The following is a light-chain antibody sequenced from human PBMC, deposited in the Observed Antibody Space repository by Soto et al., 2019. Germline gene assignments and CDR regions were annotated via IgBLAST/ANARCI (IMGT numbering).Light chain of an antibody. CDR1: QDISNN. CDR3: QQYDNLFT. V-gene: IGKV1-33*01. J-gene: IGKJ3*01. Sequence: DIQMTQSPSSLSASVGDRVTITCQASQDISNNLNWYQQKPGKVPKLLIYDASNLETGVPSRFSGNGSGTDFTFTISSLQPEDIATYYCQQYDNLFTFGPGTKVDIK. CDR2: DAS.